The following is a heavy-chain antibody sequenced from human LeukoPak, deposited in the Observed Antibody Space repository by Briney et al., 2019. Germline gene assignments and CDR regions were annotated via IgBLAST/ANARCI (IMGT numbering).Heavy chain of an antibody. J-gene: IGHJ4*02. V-gene: IGHV1-3*01. D-gene: IGHD2-2*01. Sequence: ASVKVSCKASGYTFTGYYLHWVRQAPGQGLEWMGWINAGNGNTKYSQKFQGRVTITRDTSASTAYMELSSLRPEDTAVYYCARVQSAYCSSSSCYGGYFDYWGQGTLVTVSS. CDR2: INAGNGNT. CDR3: ARVQSAYCSSSSCYGGYFDY. CDR1: GYTFTGYY.